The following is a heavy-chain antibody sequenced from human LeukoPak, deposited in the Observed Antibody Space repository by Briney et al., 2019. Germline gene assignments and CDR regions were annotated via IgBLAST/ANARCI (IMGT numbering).Heavy chain of an antibody. CDR1: VFTFSSYS. Sequence: GGSLRLSCAASVFTFSSYSMNWVRQAPGKGLEWVSYISSSSSTIYYADSVKGRFTISRDNAKNSLYLQMNSLRAEDTAVYYCARGVNLGYCSSTSCAMDVWGKGTTVTVSS. CDR3: ARGVNLGYCSSTSCAMDV. J-gene: IGHJ6*04. CDR2: ISSSSSTI. D-gene: IGHD2-2*01. V-gene: IGHV3-48*04.